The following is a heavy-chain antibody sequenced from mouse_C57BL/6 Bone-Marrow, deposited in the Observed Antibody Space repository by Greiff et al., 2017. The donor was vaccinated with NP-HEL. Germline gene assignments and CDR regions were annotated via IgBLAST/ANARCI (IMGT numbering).Heavy chain of an antibody. D-gene: IGHD2-3*01. V-gene: IGHV1-63*01. J-gene: IGHJ2*01. CDR2: IYPGGGYT. CDR1: GYTFTNYW. Sequence: VKLKQSGAELVRPGTSVKMSCKASGYTFTNYWIGWAKQRPGHGLEWIGDIYPGGGYTNYNEKFKGKATLTADKSSSTAYMQFSSLTSEDSAIYYCARFDGYYGVDYWGQGTTLTVSS. CDR3: ARFDGYYGVDY.